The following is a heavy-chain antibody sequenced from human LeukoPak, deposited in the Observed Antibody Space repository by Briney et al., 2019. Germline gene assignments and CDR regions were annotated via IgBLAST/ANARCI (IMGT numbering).Heavy chain of an antibody. CDR2: IYSGDNT. CDR1: GFTVSSNY. CDR3: ASFRMTTVTTVDY. V-gene: IGHV3-53*01. Sequence: GGSLRLSCAVSGFTVSSNYISWVRQAPGKGLEWVSIIYSGDNTYYADSVKGRFTISRDNAKNSLYLQMNSLRAEDTAVYYCASFRMTTVTTVDYWGQGTLVTVSS. J-gene: IGHJ4*02. D-gene: IGHD4-11*01.